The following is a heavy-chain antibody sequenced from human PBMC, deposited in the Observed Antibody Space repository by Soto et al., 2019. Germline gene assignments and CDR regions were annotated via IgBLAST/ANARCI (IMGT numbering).Heavy chain of an antibody. CDR3: AKDDIVVVPAAIFR. CDR2: ISGSGGST. CDR1: GFTFSSYA. Sequence: EVPLLESGGGLVQPGGSLRLSCAASGFTFSSYAMSWVRQAPGQGLEWVSAISGSGGSTYYEDSVKGRFTNSTENSKNTLYLQMNSLSAEDTAVYYCAKDDIVVVPAAIFRWGQGTLVTVSS. D-gene: IGHD2-2*02. V-gene: IGHV3-23*01. J-gene: IGHJ4*02.